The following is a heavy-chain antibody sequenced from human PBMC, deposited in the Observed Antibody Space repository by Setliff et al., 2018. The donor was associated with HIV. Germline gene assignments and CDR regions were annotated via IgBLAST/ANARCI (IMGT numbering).Heavy chain of an antibody. CDR3: ARDLAEGAFDI. J-gene: IGHJ3*02. CDR1: GFTFSTYS. CDR2: ISSSSVYI. Sequence: PGGSLRLSCAASGFTFSTYSMNWVRQAPGMGLEWVSSISSSSVYIYYADSVKGRFTISRDNAKNSLYLQMNSLRAEDTAVYYCARDLAEGAFDIWGQGTMVTVSS. V-gene: IGHV3-21*01.